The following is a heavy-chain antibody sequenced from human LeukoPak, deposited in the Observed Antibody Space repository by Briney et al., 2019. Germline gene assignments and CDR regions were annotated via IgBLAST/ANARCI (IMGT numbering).Heavy chain of an antibody. Sequence: SETLSLTCTASGGSISSSSYYWSWIRQPPGKGLEWIGYIYYSGGTNYNPSLKSRVTISVDTSKNQFSLKLSSVTAADTAVYYCARAGGPYTAFDIWGQGTMVTVSS. D-gene: IGHD3-10*01. CDR2: IYYSGGT. J-gene: IGHJ3*02. CDR1: GGSISSSSYY. V-gene: IGHV4-61*01. CDR3: ARAGGPYTAFDI.